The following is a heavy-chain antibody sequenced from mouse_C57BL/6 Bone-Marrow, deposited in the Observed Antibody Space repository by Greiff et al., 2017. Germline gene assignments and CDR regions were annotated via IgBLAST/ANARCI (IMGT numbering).Heavy chain of an antibody. CDR3: ARSITTVVYWYFDV. D-gene: IGHD1-1*01. Sequence: QVQLQQPGAELVMPGASVKLSCKASGYTFTSYWMHWVKQRPGQGLEWIGEIDPSDSYTNYNQKFKGKSTLTVDKSSSTAYMQLSSLTSEDSAVYYCARSITTVVYWYFDVWGTGTTVTVSS. CDR2: IDPSDSYT. V-gene: IGHV1-69*01. J-gene: IGHJ1*03. CDR1: GYTFTSYW.